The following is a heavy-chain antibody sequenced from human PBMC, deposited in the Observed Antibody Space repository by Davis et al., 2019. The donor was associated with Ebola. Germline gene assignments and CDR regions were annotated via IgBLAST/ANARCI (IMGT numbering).Heavy chain of an antibody. D-gene: IGHD4-17*01. J-gene: IGHJ6*02. Sequence: HTGGSLRLSCAASGFSFSSYWMHWVRQAPGKGLVWVSRIKTDGSSTGYGDSVQGRFTISRDNAKSSLYLQMNSLRAEDTAVYYCATGVTTFRETGVGYWGQGTTVTVSS. V-gene: IGHV3-74*01. CDR1: GFSFSSYW. CDR2: IKTDGSST. CDR3: ATGVTTFRETGVGY.